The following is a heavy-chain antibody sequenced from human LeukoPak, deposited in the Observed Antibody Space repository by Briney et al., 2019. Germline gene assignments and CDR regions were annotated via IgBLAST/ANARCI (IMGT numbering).Heavy chain of an antibody. D-gene: IGHD3-22*01. CDR1: GYTLPELS. Sequence: GASAKVSCKVSGYTLPELSMYWVRQAPGKGLEWMGGLDPHDDEMIYAQKFRGRVSMTEDTMTNTAYMELSSLTSEDTAMYYCATSRTGRVVAISGSYFDYWGQGTLVTVAS. CDR2: LDPHDDEM. V-gene: IGHV1-24*01. CDR3: ATSRTGRVVAISGSYFDY. J-gene: IGHJ4*02.